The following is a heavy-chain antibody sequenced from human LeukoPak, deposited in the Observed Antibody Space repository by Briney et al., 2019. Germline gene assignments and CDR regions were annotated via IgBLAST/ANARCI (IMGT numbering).Heavy chain of an antibody. J-gene: IGHJ3*02. CDR3: ARGHRRGPSPDDAFDI. V-gene: IGHV4-31*03. Sequence: SQTLSLTCTVSGGSISSGGYYWSWIRQHPGKGLEWIGYIYYSGSTYYNPSLKSRVTISVDTSKNQFSLKLSSVTAADTAVYYCARGHRRGPSPDDAFDIWGQGTMDTVSS. CDR1: GGSISSGGYY. D-gene: IGHD2-15*01. CDR2: IYYSGST.